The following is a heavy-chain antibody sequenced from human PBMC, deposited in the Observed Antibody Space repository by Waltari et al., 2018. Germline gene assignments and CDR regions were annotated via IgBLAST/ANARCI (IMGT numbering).Heavy chain of an antibody. CDR1: GGSISSSSYY. J-gene: IGHJ4*02. V-gene: IGHV4-39*07. CDR2: IYYSGST. Sequence: QLQLQESGPGLVKPSETLSLTCTVSGGSISSSSYYWGWTRQHPGKGLEWIGSIYYSGSTYYNPSLKSRVTISVDTSKNQFSLKLSSVTAADTAVYYCARSKDKIFGVVYFDYWGQGTLVTVSS. D-gene: IGHD3-3*01. CDR3: ARSKDKIFGVVYFDY.